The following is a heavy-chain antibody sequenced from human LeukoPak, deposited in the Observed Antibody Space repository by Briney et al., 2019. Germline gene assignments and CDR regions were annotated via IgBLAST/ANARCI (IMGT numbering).Heavy chain of an antibody. CDR1: GYTFTCYY. D-gene: IGHD1-14*01. V-gene: IGHV1-2*02. Sequence: ASVKVSCKASGYTFTCYYMHWVRQAPGQGREWMGWINPNSGGTNYAQKFQGRVTMTRDTSISTAYMELSRLRSDDTAVYYCARPRKRGGNWFDPWGQGTLVTVSS. J-gene: IGHJ5*02. CDR2: INPNSGGT. CDR3: ARPRKRGGNWFDP.